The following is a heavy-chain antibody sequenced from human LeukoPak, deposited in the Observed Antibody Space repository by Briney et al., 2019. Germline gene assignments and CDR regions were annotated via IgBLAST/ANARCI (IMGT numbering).Heavy chain of an antibody. D-gene: IGHD3-22*01. CDR2: ISSSSSYI. CDR1: GFTFSSYS. J-gene: IGHJ3*02. V-gene: IGHV3-21*01. CDR3: ASFYDSSGYYYRDDAFDI. Sequence: GGSLRLSCAASGFTFSSYSMNWVRQAPGKGLEWVSSISSSSSYIYYADSVKGRFIISRDNAKNSLYLQMNSLRAEDTAVYYCASFYDSSGYYYRDDAFDIWGQGTMVTVSS.